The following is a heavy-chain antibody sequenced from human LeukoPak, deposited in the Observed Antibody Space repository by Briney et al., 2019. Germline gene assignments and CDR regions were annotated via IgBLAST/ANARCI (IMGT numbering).Heavy chain of an antibody. V-gene: IGHV1-46*01. Sequence: ASVKVSCKASGYTFTNYFVHWVRQAPGQGLEWMGIINPSGGSTSYARNYKGRVTMTRDTSTSTVYMELRSLTSEDTAIFYCARVPMVGPTSDPPYYFDNWGQGTLVTVSS. J-gene: IGHJ4*02. CDR1: GYTFTNYF. CDR3: ARVPMVGPTSDPPYYFDN. D-gene: IGHD1-26*01. CDR2: INPSGGST.